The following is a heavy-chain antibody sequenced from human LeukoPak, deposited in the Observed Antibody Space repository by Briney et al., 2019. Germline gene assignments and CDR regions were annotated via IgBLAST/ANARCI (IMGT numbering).Heavy chain of an antibody. CDR2: ISAYNGNT. D-gene: IGHD6-6*01. CDR3: ARDLIAVRPGWFDP. CDR1: GYTFTTYV. V-gene: IGHV1-18*01. Sequence: GASVKVSCKASGYTFTTYVMRCVRLAPGRGLEGMGWISAYNGNTNYAQQFQGRVTMTTDTSMSTEYMKLRSLKSADTYWYYCARDLIAVRPGWFDPWGQGSLVTVSS. J-gene: IGHJ5*02.